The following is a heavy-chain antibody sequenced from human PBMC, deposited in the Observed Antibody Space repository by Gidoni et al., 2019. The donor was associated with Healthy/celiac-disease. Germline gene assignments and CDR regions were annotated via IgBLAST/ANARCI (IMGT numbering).Heavy chain of an antibody. V-gene: IGHV4-39*01. CDR3: ARHHKGGGFNFDY. CDR2: IYYSGST. Sequence: QLQLQESGPGLVKPSETLSLTCTVSGGSISSSSYYWGWIRQPPGKGLEWIGSIYYSGSTYYKPALKSRVTISVDTAKNKFALKLSSVTAADTAVYYCARHHKGGGFNFDYWGQGTLVTVSS. D-gene: IGHD3-16*01. CDR1: GGSISSSSYY. J-gene: IGHJ4*02.